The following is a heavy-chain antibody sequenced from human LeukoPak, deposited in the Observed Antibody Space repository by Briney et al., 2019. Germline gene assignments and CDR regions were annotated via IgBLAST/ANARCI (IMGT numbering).Heavy chain of an antibody. J-gene: IGHJ4*02. D-gene: IGHD3-22*01. CDR3: ARSNYYDSSGYCDY. CDR1: GGTFSSYA. Sequence: SVKVSCKASGGTFSSYAISWVRQAPGQGLEWMGRIIPIFGTANYAQKFQGRVTITTDESTCTAYMELSSLRSEDTAVYYCARSNYYDSSGYCDYWGQGTLVTVSS. CDR2: IIPIFGTA. V-gene: IGHV1-69*05.